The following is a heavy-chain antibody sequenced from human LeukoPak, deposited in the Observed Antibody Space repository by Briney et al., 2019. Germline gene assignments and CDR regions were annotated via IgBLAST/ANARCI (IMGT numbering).Heavy chain of an antibody. V-gene: IGHV4-59*01. D-gene: IGHD5-12*01. Sequence: SETLSLTCSVSGGSISGAYWSWIRQAPGQGLEWIGYIYYSGSNDYNPSLESRVTISIDTSKNHFSLNLTAVTAADTAIYYCARTGSGRDYYGMDIWGQGTSVTVSS. CDR3: ARTGSGRDYYGMDI. CDR2: IYYSGSN. J-gene: IGHJ6*02. CDR1: GGSISGAY.